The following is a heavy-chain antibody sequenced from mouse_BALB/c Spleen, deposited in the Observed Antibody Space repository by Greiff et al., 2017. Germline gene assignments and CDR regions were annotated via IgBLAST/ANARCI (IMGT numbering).Heavy chain of an antibody. CDR2: INPSTGYT. CDR1: GYTFTSYW. V-gene: IGHV1-7*01. CDR3: ARSGTTVVAYYYAMDY. Sequence: VQLQQSGAELAKPGASVKMSCKASGYTFTSYWMHWVKQRPGQGLEWIGYINPSTGYTEYNQKFKDKATLTADKSSSTAYMQLSSLTSEDSAVYYCARSGTTVVAYYYAMDYWGQGTSVTVSS. J-gene: IGHJ4*01. D-gene: IGHD1-1*01.